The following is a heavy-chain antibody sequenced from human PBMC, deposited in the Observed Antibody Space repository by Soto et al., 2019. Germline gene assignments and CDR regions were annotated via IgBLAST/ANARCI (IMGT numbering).Heavy chain of an antibody. D-gene: IGHD1-1*01. J-gene: IGHJ4*02. CDR2: INSNSSST. Sequence: GGSLRLSCAASGFTFSSYWMHWVRQAPGKGLEWVSRINSNSSSTYYAESVKGRFTISRDNAKNSLYLQMSSLRGEDTAVYYCATSFITTVGTTAWGQGTQVTVSS. CDR3: ATSFITTVGTTA. CDR1: GFTFSSYW. V-gene: IGHV3-48*01.